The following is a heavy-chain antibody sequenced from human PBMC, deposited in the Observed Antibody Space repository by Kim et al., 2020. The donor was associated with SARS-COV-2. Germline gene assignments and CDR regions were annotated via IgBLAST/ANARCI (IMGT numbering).Heavy chain of an antibody. CDR1: GGSISSSNW. CDR2: IYHSGST. D-gene: IGHD4-17*01. Sequence: SETLSLICAVSGGSISSSNWWSWVRQPPGKGLEWIGEIYHSGSTNYNPSLKSRVTISVDKSKNQFSLKLSSVTAADTAVYYCARGVGGDYVAEYFQHWGQGTLVTFSS. J-gene: IGHJ1*01. CDR3: ARGVGGDYVAEYFQH. V-gene: IGHV4-4*02.